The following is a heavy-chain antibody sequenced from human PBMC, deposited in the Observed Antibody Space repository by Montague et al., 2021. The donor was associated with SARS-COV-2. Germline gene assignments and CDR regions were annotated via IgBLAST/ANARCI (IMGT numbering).Heavy chain of an antibody. Sequence: SETLSLTCTVSGGSISSSSYYWGWIRQPPGKGPEWIGSIYYSGSTYYNPSLKSRVTIFVDTSKNQFSLKLSSVTAADTAVYYCARQPVLRYFDWLSTAYGMDVWGQGTTVTVSS. CDR1: GGSISSSSYY. D-gene: IGHD3-9*01. CDR2: IYYSGST. V-gene: IGHV4-39*01. CDR3: ARQPVLRYFDWLSTAYGMDV. J-gene: IGHJ6*02.